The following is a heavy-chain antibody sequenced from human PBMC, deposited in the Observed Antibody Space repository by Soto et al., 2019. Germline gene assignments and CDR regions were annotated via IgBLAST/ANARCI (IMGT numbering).Heavy chain of an antibody. Sequence: QLQLQESGSGLVKTSETLSLTCTVSGASISYGGFSWSWIRQSPGKGLEWIGYMSHLESTYFHPSFKSRLTMSIDRTRNQFSLKLSSVTAADMAVYYCARGGGYDSFDYWGQGVLVTVSS. CDR1: GASISYGGFS. CDR3: ARGGGYDSFDY. V-gene: IGHV4-30-2*06. J-gene: IGHJ4*02. CDR2: MSHLEST. D-gene: IGHD5-12*01.